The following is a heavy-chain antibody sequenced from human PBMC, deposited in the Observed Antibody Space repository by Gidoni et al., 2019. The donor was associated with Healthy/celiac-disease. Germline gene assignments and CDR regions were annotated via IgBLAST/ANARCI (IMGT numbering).Heavy chain of an antibody. CDR2: IYTSGST. D-gene: IGHD3-10*01. J-gene: IGHJ3*02. Sequence: QPAGKGLEWIGRIYTSGSTNYNPPLKSRVTISVDTSKNQFSLKLSSVTAADTAVYYCARDRTPLWFRELLSGRHDAFDIWGQGTMVTVSS. V-gene: IGHV4-61*02. CDR3: ARDRTPLWFRELLSGRHDAFDI.